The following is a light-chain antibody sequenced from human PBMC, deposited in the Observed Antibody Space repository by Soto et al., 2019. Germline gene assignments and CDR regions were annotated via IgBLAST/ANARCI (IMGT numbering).Light chain of an antibody. J-gene: IGKJ3*01. Sequence: EIVLTQSPGTLSLSPGERATLSCRASQSVSSSYLAWYQQKPGQAPRLLIYGASSRATGIPDRFSGSGSGTDFTLTISRLEPEDFAVYYCHQYGSSPEITFGPGTKVDIK. CDR1: QSVSSSY. CDR3: HQYGSSPEIT. V-gene: IGKV3-20*01. CDR2: GAS.